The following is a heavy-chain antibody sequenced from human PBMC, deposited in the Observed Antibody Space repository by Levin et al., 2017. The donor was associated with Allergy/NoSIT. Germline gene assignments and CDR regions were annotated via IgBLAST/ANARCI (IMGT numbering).Heavy chain of an antibody. V-gene: IGHV4-30-2*01. CDR2: IYLSGST. Sequence: SCAVSGGSISSGGYSWSWIRQPPGKGLEWIGNIYLSGSTYYNPSLKSRVTISVDRSKNQFSPNLSSVTAADTAVYYCARVAGYSYGYYFDYWGQGTLVTVSS. J-gene: IGHJ4*02. CDR3: ARVAGYSYGYYFDY. D-gene: IGHD5-18*01. CDR1: GGSISSGGYS.